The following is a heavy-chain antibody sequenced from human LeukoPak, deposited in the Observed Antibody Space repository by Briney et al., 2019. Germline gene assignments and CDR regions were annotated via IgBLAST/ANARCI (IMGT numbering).Heavy chain of an antibody. D-gene: IGHD4/OR15-4a*01. J-gene: IGHJ6*02. CDR1: GYTFTSYG. CDR3: AREGTLGGRPADYEYYYHYGMDV. Sequence: ASVKVSCKASGYTFTSYGISWVRQAPGQGLEWMGWISAYNGNTNYAQKLQGRVTMTTDTSTSTAYMELRSLRSDDTAVYYCAREGTLGGRPADYEYYYHYGMDVWGQGTTVTVSS. V-gene: IGHV1-18*01. CDR2: ISAYNGNT.